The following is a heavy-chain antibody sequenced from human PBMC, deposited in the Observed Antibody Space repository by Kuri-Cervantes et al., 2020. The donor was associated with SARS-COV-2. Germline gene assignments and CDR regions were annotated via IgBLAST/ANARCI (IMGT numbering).Heavy chain of an antibody. D-gene: IGHD1-26*01. V-gene: IGHV1-8*02. CDR2: MNPDTGNS. J-gene: IGHJ3*02. CDR3: ARQGSGGNDAFDI. CDR1: GYTFSTYD. Sequence: ASVKVSCKASGYTFSTYDINWVRQASGQGLEWMGWMNPDTGNSGHAQNFRGRVTMTRDTSTSTAYMELSSLRSEDTAVYYCARQGSGGNDAFDIWGQGTMVTVSS.